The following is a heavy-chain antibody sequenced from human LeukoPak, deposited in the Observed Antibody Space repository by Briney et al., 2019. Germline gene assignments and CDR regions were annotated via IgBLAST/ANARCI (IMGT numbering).Heavy chain of an antibody. V-gene: IGHV1-2*02. Sequence: GASVKVSCKASGYTFTGYCMHWVRQAPGQGLEWMGWINPNSGGTNYAQKFQGRVTMTRDTSISTAYMELSRLRSDDTAVYYCARDLGEMATPRGIWGQGTMVTVSS. J-gene: IGHJ3*02. CDR3: ARDLGEMATPRGI. CDR2: INPNSGGT. D-gene: IGHD5-12*01. CDR1: GYTFTGYC.